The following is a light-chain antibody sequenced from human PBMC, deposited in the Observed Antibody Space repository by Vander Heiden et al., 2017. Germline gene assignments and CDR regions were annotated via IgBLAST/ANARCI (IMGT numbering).Light chain of an antibody. CDR3: GTWDTSLNVVL. J-gene: IGLJ2*01. CDR2: DDD. Sequence: QSLLTQPPSVSAAPGPMVTISCSGSSSNIGNNFVSWYQQLPGTAPKLLIYDDDERPSGIPDRFSGSRSGTSATMGITGLQTGDEADYYCGTWDTSLNVVLFGGGTKLTVL. CDR1: SSNIGNNF. V-gene: IGLV1-51*01.